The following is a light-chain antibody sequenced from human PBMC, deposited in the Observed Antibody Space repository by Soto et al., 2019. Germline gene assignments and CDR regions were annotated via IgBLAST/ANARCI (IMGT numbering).Light chain of an antibody. CDR2: GAS. CDR1: QSVSSSY. Sequence: EIVLTQSPGTLSLSPGERATLSCRASQSVSSSYLAWYQQKPGQAPGLLIYGASSRATGIPDRFSGSGSGTHFTLTISRLEPEDFAVYYCRQYDSSPITFGQGTRLEIK. V-gene: IGKV3-20*01. J-gene: IGKJ5*01. CDR3: RQYDSSPIT.